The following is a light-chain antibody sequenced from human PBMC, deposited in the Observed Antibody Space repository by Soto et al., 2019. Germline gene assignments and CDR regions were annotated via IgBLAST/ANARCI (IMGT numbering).Light chain of an antibody. CDR2: YYSDSDK. V-gene: IGLV5-37*01. Sequence: QPVLTQPPSSSASPGESARLTCTLPSDINVGSYNIYWYQQKPGSPPRYLLYYYSDSDKGQGSGVPSRFSGSKDASANTGILLTSGLQSEDEADYYCMIWPSNASVVFGGGTKLTVL. CDR3: MIWPSNASVV. CDR1: SDINVGSYN. J-gene: IGLJ2*01.